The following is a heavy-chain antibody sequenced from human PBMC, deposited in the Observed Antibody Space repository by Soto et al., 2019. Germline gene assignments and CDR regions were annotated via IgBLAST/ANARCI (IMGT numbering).Heavy chain of an antibody. CDR1: GGSISSYY. CDR3: ARDGSAGTHLFDY. V-gene: IGHV4-59*01. D-gene: IGHD1-7*01. J-gene: IGHJ4*02. CDR2: IYYSGST. Sequence: PSETLSLTCTVSGGSISSYYWSWIRQPPGKGLEWIGYIYYSGSTNYNPSLKSRVTISVDTSKNQFSLKLSSVTAADTAVYYCARDGSAGTHLFDYWGQGPLVTVSS.